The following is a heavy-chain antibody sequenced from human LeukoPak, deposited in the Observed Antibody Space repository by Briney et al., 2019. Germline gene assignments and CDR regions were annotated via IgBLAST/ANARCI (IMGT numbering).Heavy chain of an antibody. CDR3: ARDLGYETHFDY. Sequence: NPSETLSLTCAVYGGSFSGYYWSWIRQPPGKGLERIGEINHSGSTNYNPSLKSRVTISVDTSKNQFSLKLSSVTAADTAVYYCARDLGYETHFDYWGQGTLVTVSS. J-gene: IGHJ4*02. V-gene: IGHV4-34*01. D-gene: IGHD1-1*01. CDR1: GGSFSGYY. CDR2: INHSGST.